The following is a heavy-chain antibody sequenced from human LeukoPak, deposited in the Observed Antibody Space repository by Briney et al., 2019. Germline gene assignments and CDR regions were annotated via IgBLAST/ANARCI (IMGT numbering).Heavy chain of an antibody. V-gene: IGHV4-34*01. Sequence: SETLSLTCAVYGGSYSGYYWSWVRQPPGKGLEWIGEVNHSGSTNYNPSLKSRVTISVDTSKNQFSLKLSSVTAADTAVYHCARDKGIVGATNEPDAFDIWGQGTMVTVSS. D-gene: IGHD1-26*01. CDR2: VNHSGST. CDR3: ARDKGIVGATNEPDAFDI. CDR1: GGSYSGYY. J-gene: IGHJ3*02.